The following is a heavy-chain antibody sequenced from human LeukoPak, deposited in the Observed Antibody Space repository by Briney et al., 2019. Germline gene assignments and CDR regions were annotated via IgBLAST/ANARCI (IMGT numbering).Heavy chain of an antibody. Sequence: GGSLRLSCSASGFTFSRYAMHWVRQAPGKGLEYVSGINDNGGRTHYGDSVKGRFSISRDNSKNTLHLQMTALRAEDTALYYCVKDVAGSYAFDYWGQGILVTVAS. CDR2: INDNGGRT. J-gene: IGHJ4*02. CDR3: VKDVAGSYAFDY. CDR1: GFTFSRYA. V-gene: IGHV3-64D*09. D-gene: IGHD1-26*01.